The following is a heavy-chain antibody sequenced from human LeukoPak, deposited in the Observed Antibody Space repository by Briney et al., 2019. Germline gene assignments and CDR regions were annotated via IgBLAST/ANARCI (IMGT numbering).Heavy chain of an antibody. CDR2: ISGDGGNT. CDR3: AKDKALGYCSAGSCLYLDY. V-gene: IGHV3-43*02. Sequence: GGSLRLSCAASGFTFDDYAIHWVRQAPGEGLEWVSLISGDGGNTYYADSVKSRFTLSRDNSKNSLYLQMNSLRSEDTAFYYCAKDKALGYCSAGSCLYLDYWGQGTLVTVSS. CDR1: GFTFDDYA. D-gene: IGHD2-15*01. J-gene: IGHJ4*02.